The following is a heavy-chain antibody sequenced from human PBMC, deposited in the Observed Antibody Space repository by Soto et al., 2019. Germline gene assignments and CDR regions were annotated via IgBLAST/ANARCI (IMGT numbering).Heavy chain of an antibody. CDR1: GYSFASYW. D-gene: IGHD1-26*01. CDR3: ARYSGSYWHYFDY. V-gene: IGHV5-51*01. CDR2: IYPGDSDT. Sequence: PGESLKISCQGSGYSFASYWIDWVRQMPGKDLEWMGIIYPGDSDTRYSPSFQGQVTISADKSLRTAYLQWTSLKASDTAMYYCARYSGSYWHYFDYWAQGTLVTAPQ. J-gene: IGHJ4*02.